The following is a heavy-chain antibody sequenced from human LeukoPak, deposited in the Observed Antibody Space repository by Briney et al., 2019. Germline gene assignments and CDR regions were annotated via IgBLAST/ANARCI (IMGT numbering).Heavy chain of an antibody. D-gene: IGHD2-2*01. CDR1: GYTFTSYD. J-gene: IGHJ4*02. Sequence: ASVKVSCKASGYTFTSYDINWLRQASGQGLEWMGWMNPNSGNTGYAQKFQGRFTMTWDTSISTAYMELSRLRSDDTAVYYCARDDPYCSSTTCYGLSLGDFDYWGQGTLVTVSS. V-gene: IGHV1-8*01. CDR2: MNPNSGNT. CDR3: ARDDPYCSSTTCYGLSLGDFDY.